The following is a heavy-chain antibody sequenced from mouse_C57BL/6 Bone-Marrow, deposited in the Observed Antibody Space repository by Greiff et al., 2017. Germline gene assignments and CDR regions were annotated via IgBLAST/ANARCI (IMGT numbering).Heavy chain of an antibody. CDR1: GFTFSDYY. CDR3: ARKNYSNYHWYFDV. D-gene: IGHD2-5*01. CDR2: ISNGGGST. V-gene: IGHV5-12*01. J-gene: IGHJ1*03. Sequence: DVQLVESGGGLVQPGGSLKLSCAASGFTFSDYYMYWVRQTPEKRLEWVAYISNGGGSTYYPDTVKGRFTISRDNAKNTLYLQMSRLKSEDTAMYYCARKNYSNYHWYFDVWGTGTTVTVSS.